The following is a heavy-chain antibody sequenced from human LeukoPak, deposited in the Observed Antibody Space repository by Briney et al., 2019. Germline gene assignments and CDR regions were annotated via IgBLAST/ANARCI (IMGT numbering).Heavy chain of an antibody. CDR2: ITESGDNT. J-gene: IGHJ6*02. CDR3: AKGRGDSSYYGMDV. V-gene: IGHV3-23*01. D-gene: IGHD3-22*01. CDR1: GFTFSSSP. Sequence: GGSLRLSCVTSGFTFSSSPMTWVRQAPGKGLEWVSSITESGDNTYYTDPVKGRLTISRDNSKNTLYLQMNSLRAEDTAVYYCAKGRGDSSYYGMDVWGQGTTVTVSS.